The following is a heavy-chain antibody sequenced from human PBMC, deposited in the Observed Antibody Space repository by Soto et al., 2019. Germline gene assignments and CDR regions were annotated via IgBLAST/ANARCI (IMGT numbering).Heavy chain of an antibody. CDR2: IYYSGST. Sequence: PSETLSLTCVVSGASISSRNWWTWFRQPPGKGLEWIGYIYYSGSTNYNPSLKSRVTISVDTSKNQFSLKLSSVTAADTAVYYCARRYGSAFDIWGQGTMVTVSS. CDR3: ARRYGSAFDI. V-gene: IGHV4-4*02. D-gene: IGHD3-10*01. J-gene: IGHJ3*02. CDR1: GASISSRNW.